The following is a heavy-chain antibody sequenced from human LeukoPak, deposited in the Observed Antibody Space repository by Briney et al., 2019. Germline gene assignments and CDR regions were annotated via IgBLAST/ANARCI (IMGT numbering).Heavy chain of an antibody. V-gene: IGHV3-7*01. J-gene: IGHJ6*03. Sequence: GGSLRLSCAASGFTFSSYWMSWVRQAPGKGLEWVANIKQDGSEKYYVDSVKGRFTISRDNSKNTLYLQMNSLRAEDTAVYYCAKDRVYGYYYYMDVWGKGTTVTISS. CDR3: AKDRVYGYYYYMDV. D-gene: IGHD6-13*01. CDR1: GFTFSSYW. CDR2: IKQDGSEK.